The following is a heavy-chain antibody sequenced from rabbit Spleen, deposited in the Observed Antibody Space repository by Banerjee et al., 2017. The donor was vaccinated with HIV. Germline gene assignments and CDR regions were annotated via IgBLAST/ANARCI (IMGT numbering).Heavy chain of an antibody. CDR1: GFDFSDYG. CDR3: VRDRANIGGDYGPYYFDL. D-gene: IGHD2-1*01. Sequence: QEQLVESGGGLVQPGGSLKLSCKASGFDFSDYGMSWVRQAPGKGLEWIGYIDPLFGNTYYASWVNGRFTISSHNAQNTLYLQLNSLTAADTATYFCVRDRANIGGDYGPYYFDLWGQGPSSPS. V-gene: IGHV1S47*01. J-gene: IGHJ4*01. CDR2: IDPLFGNT.